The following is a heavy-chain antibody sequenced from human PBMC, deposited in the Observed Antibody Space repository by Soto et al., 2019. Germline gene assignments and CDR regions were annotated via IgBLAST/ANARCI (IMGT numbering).Heavy chain of an antibody. CDR1: GFTFSSYW. D-gene: IGHD6-19*01. CDR3: ARAPDQWLLNFDY. Sequence: GGSLRLSCAASGFTFSSYWMSWVRXXPGKGRGWVANIKQDGSEKYYVDSVKGRFTISRDNAKNSLYLQRNSLRAEDTAVYYCARAPDQWLLNFDYGGQGTLVTVS. CDR2: IKQDGSEK. J-gene: IGHJ4*02. V-gene: IGHV3-7*01.